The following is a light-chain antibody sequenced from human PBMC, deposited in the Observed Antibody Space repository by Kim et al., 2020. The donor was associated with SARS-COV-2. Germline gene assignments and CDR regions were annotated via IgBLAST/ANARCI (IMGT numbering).Light chain of an antibody. J-gene: IGKJ4*01. V-gene: IGKV3-20*01. Sequence: EIVLTQSPGTLSLSPGERATLSCRASQSVSSSYLAWYQQKPGQAPRVLIYGASSRATGSPDRFSGSGSGTDFTLTISRLEPEDFAVYYCQQYGSSPLTFGGGTKLEIK. CDR3: QQYGSSPLT. CDR1: QSVSSSY. CDR2: GAS.